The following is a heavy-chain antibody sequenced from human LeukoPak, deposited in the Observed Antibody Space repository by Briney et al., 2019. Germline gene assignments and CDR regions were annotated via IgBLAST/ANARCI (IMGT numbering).Heavy chain of an antibody. CDR3: ARDRGGTTVTPDY. CDR1: GFTFSSYG. CDR2: IWYDGSNK. Sequence: GRSLRLSCAASGFTFSSYGMHWVRQAPGKGLEWVAVIWYDGSNKYCADSVKGRFTISRDNSKNTLYLQMNSLRAEDTAVYYCARDRGGTTVTPDYWGQGTLVTVSS. V-gene: IGHV3-33*01. J-gene: IGHJ4*02. D-gene: IGHD4-17*01.